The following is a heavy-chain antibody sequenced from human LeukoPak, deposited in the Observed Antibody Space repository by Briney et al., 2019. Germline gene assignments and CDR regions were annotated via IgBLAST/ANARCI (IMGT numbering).Heavy chain of an antibody. CDR1: GFTFSSYG. CDR2: IQYDGSNE. Sequence: GGSLRLSCAASGFTFSSYGMHWVRQAPGKGLEWVAYIQYDGSNEQYADSVKGRFSISRDSSKNILYLQMNSLRAEATAVYYCARALYDSSGYYFDYWGQGTLVTVSS. CDR3: ARALYDSSGYYFDY. J-gene: IGHJ4*02. V-gene: IGHV3-30*02. D-gene: IGHD3-22*01.